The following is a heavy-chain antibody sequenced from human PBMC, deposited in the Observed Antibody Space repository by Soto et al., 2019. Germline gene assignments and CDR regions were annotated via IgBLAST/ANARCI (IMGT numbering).Heavy chain of an antibody. CDR1: GYTFTSYG. CDR2: SSGNNGNT. V-gene: IGHV1-18*01. Sequence: QVQLVQSGAEVKKPGASVKVSCKASGYTFTSYGITWVRQAPGQGLEWMGWSSGNNGNTNYAQKLQGRVTMTTDTSTNTDYMELRSLRSDDTAMYYCARDGYCSSRRCFDLWGRGTLVTVSS. CDR3: ARDGYCSSRRCFDL. J-gene: IGHJ2*01. D-gene: IGHD2-2*01.